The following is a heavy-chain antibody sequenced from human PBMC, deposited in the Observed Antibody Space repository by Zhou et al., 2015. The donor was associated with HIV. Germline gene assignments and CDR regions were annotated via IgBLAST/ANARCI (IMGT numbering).Heavy chain of an antibody. J-gene: IGHJ4*02. D-gene: IGHD1/OR15-1a*01. CDR3: ARDRGTLQGDY. Sequence: QLVQSGAEVKKPGASVKVSCKASGYTFSGYFIHWVRQAPGEGLEWLGWINPGSGGTKYAQKFGDRVTMTRDMSIPAAYMELDRLTSDDAAVYYCARDRGTLQGDYWGQGTLVTVSS. V-gene: IGHV1-2*02. CDR2: INPGSGGT. CDR1: GYTFSGYF.